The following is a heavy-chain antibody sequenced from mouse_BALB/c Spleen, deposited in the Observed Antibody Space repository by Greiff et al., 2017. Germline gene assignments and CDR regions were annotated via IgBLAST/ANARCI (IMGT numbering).Heavy chain of an antibody. CDR1: GFTFSSYA. CDR3: AKYGNEGFAY. D-gene: IGHD2-10*02. Sequence: EVKLMESGGGLVKPGGSLKLSCAASGFTFSSYAMSWVRQSPEKRLEWVAEISSGGSYTYYPDTVTGRFTISRDNAKNTLYLEMSSLRSEDTAMYYCAKYGNEGFAYWGQGTLVTVSA. CDR2: ISSGGSYT. J-gene: IGHJ3*01. V-gene: IGHV5-9-4*01.